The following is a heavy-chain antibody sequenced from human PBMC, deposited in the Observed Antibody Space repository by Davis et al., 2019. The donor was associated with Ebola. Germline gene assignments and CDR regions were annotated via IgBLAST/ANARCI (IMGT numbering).Heavy chain of an antibody. V-gene: IGHV3-9*01. J-gene: IGHJ4*02. CDR3: AKDYYDSSGRYFDY. Sequence: SLKISCAASGFTFDDYAMHWVRQAPGKGLEWVSGISWNIGSIGYADSVKGRFTISRDNAKNTLYLQMNSLRPEDTAVYYCAKDYYDSSGRYFDYWGQGTLVTVSS. CDR2: ISWNIGSI. CDR1: GFTFDDYA. D-gene: IGHD3-22*01.